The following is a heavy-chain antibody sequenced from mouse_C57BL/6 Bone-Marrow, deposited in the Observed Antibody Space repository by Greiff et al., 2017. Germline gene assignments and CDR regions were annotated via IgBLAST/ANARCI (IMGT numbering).Heavy chain of an antibody. Sequence: EVKVVESGGGLVKPGGSLKLSCAASGFTFSDYGMHWVRQAPEKGLEWVAYISSGSSTIYSADTVKGRFTISRDNAKNTLFLQMTSLRSEDTAMYYCARPLYYGSSSFAYWGQGTLVTVSA. CDR2: ISSGSSTI. CDR1: GFTFSDYG. V-gene: IGHV5-17*01. CDR3: ARPLYYGSSSFAY. D-gene: IGHD1-1*01. J-gene: IGHJ3*01.